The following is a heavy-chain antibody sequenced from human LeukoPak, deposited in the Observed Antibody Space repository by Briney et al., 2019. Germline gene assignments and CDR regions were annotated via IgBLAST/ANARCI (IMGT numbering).Heavy chain of an antibody. CDR2: ISYDGSKK. V-gene: IGHV3-30-3*01. CDR1: SFTLSTHP. CDR3: ARDMYYYDPGGHYFPAY. Sequence: GGSLRLSCAASSFTLSTHPMHWVRQAPGKGLEWVAVISYDGSKKYYADSVKGRFTISRDNSKNTLFLQMNSLNPEDTAFYYCARDMYYYDPGGHYFPAYWGQGPLVTVSS. D-gene: IGHD3-22*01. J-gene: IGHJ4*02.